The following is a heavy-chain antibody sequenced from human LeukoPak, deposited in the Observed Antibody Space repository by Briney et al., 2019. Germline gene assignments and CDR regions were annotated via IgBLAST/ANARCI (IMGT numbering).Heavy chain of an antibody. CDR1: GFTFSSYA. D-gene: IGHD5-24*01. CDR3: ARGEMATITD. Sequence: GGSLRLSCAASGFTFSSYAMHWVRQAPGKGLEWVAGISYDGSSKYYADSVKGRFTISRDNSRNTLYLQMNSLRAEDTAVYYCARGEMATITDWGQGTLVTVSS. CDR2: ISYDGSSK. V-gene: IGHV3-30*04. J-gene: IGHJ4*02.